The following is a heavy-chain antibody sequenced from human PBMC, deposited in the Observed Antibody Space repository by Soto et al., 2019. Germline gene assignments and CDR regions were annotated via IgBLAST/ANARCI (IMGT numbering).Heavy chain of an antibody. CDR3: ARAVGYSYGYATLDY. J-gene: IGHJ4*02. CDR2: IYYSGST. V-gene: IGHV4-59*01. D-gene: IGHD5-18*01. CDR1: GGSISSYY. Sequence: SETLSLTCTASGGSISSYYWSWIRQPPGKGLEWIWYIYYSGSTNYNPSLKSRVTISVDTSKNQFSLKLSSVTAADTAVYYCARAVGYSYGYATLDYWGQGTLVTVSS.